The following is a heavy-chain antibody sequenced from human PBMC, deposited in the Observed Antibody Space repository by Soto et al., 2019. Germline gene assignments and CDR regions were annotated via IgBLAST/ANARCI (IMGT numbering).Heavy chain of an antibody. V-gene: IGHV3-30-3*01. CDR1: GFTFSSYA. D-gene: IGHD5-18*01. Sequence: QVQLVESGGGVVQPGRSLRLSCAASGFTFSSYAMHWVRQAPGKGLEWVAVISYDGSNKYYADSVKGRFTISRDNSKNTLYLQTNSLRAEDTAVYYCARGPQLTAMVLFDYWGQGTLVTVSS. J-gene: IGHJ4*02. CDR3: ARGPQLTAMVLFDY. CDR2: ISYDGSNK.